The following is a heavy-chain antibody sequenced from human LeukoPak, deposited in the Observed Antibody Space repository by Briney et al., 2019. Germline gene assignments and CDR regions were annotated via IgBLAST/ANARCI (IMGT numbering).Heavy chain of an antibody. CDR1: GGSISSGGYY. Sequence: SQTLSLTCTVSGGSISSGGYYWSWIRQHPGKGLEWIGDIYYSGSTYYNPSLKSRVTISVDTSKNQFSLKLSSVTAADTAVYYRAREKPYYYDSSGPSGFDYWGQGTLVTVSS. D-gene: IGHD3-22*01. V-gene: IGHV4-31*03. CDR3: AREKPYYYDSSGPSGFDY. J-gene: IGHJ4*02. CDR2: IYYSGST.